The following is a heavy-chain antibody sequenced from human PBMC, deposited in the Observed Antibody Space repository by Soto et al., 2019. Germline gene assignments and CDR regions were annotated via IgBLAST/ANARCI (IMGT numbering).Heavy chain of an antibody. V-gene: IGHV1-18*01. CDR1: GDTYTCYG. J-gene: IGHJ6*03. Sequence: ASVKLSCKASGDTYTCYGMSWVRQDPEQGLEWMGWISAYNGNTNYAQKLQGRVTMTTDTSTSTAYMELRSLRSDDTAVYYCARVVVVVVAATHQNYYYYMDVWGKGTTVTVSS. CDR2: ISAYNGNT. CDR3: ARVVVVVVAATHQNYYYYMDV. D-gene: IGHD2-15*01.